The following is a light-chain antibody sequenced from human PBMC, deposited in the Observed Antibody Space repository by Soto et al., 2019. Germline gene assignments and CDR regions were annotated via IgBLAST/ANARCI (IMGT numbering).Light chain of an antibody. Sequence: EIVLTQSPVTLSLSPGERATLSCRASQTVSNQLAWYQQKPGQAPRLLIYDASRRVTGIPARFSGSGSGTDFTLILSSLEPVDFAVYYCQQRAGSSTFGQGTRLEIK. CDR3: QQRAGSST. V-gene: IGKV3-11*01. CDR2: DAS. J-gene: IGKJ5*01. CDR1: QTVSNQ.